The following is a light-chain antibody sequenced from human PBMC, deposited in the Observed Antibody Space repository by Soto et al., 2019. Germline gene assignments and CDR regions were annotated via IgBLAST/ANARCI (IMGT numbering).Light chain of an antibody. CDR1: SSDVGGYNY. J-gene: IGLJ1*01. V-gene: IGLV2-14*01. Sequence: QSALTQPASVSGSPGQSITISCTGTSSDVGGYNYVSWYQQHPGKAPKLMIYEVSNRPSGVSNRFSGSKSGNTASLTISGLQAEAEADYDCSSYTSSSTTPYVFGTGTKLTVL. CDR3: SSYTSSSTTPYV. CDR2: EVS.